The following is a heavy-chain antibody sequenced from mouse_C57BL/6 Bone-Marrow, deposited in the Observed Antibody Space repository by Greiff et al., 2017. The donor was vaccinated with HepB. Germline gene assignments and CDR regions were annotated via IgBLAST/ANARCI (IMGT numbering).Heavy chain of an antibody. D-gene: IGHD1-1*01. Sequence: EVQLQQSGPVLVKPGASVKMSCKASGYTFTDYYMNWVKQSHGKSLEWIGVINPYNGGTSYNQKFKGKATLTVDKSSSTAYMELNSLPSEDSAVYYCARRGFYYYGSSYVYYYAMDYWGQGTSVTVSS. J-gene: IGHJ4*01. CDR1: GYTFTDYY. CDR2: INPYNGGT. CDR3: ARRGFYYYGSSYVYYYAMDY. V-gene: IGHV1-19*01.